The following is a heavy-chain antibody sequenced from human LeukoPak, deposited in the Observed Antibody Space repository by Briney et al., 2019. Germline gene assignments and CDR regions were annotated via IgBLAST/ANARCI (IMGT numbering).Heavy chain of an antibody. V-gene: IGHV4-59*01. D-gene: IGHD5-18*01. CDR2: VSNSGNT. Sequence: SETLSLTCTVSGVSIKNYYWSWIRQPPAKGLEWIGYVSNSGNTKHSASLKSRVTISVDTSKNQFSLKMSSVTTADTAVYYCARVLMGYSYGSPDPNYCYGLDVWGQGTTVTVPS. CDR1: GVSIKNYY. CDR3: ARVLMGYSYGSPDPNYCYGLDV. J-gene: IGHJ6*02.